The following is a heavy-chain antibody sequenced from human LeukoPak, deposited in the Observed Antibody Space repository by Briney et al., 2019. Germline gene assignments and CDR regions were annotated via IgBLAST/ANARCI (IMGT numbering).Heavy chain of an antibody. CDR1: GGSISSYY. J-gene: IGHJ4*02. CDR3: ARQSGYIDY. Sequence: TSETLSLTCTVSGGSISSYYWSWIRQPPGKGLEWIGYIYYSGSTNYNPSLKSRVTISVDTSKNQFSLKLSSVTAADTAVYYCARQSGYIDYWGQGTLVTVSS. CDR2: IYYSGST. V-gene: IGHV4-59*01.